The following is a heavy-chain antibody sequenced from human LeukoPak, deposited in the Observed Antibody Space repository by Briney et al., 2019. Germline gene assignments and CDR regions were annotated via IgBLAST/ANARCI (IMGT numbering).Heavy chain of an antibody. J-gene: IGHJ6*03. D-gene: IGHD3-10*01. CDR1: GFTSSSYG. CDR3: AKGGGDFYYYYMDV. Sequence: GGSLRLSCAASGFTSSSYGMSWVRQAPGKGLEWVSGISGSGGSTYYGDSVKGRFTISRDNSKNTLYVQMNSLRAEDTAVYYCAKGGGDFYYYYMDVWGKGTTVTISS. V-gene: IGHV3-23*01. CDR2: ISGSGGST.